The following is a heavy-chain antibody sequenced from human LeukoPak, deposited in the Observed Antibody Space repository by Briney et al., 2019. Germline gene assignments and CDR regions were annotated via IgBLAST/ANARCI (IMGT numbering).Heavy chain of an antibody. CDR3: APELGGGDSD. V-gene: IGHV1-69*04. D-gene: IGHD2-21*02. Sequence: SVNVSCKASGGTFSSYAISWVRQAPGQGREWMGRIIPILGIANYAQKFQGRVTITADKSTSTAYMELSSLRSEDTAVYYCAPELGGGDSDWGQGTLVTVSS. J-gene: IGHJ4*02. CDR2: IIPILGIA. CDR1: GGTFSSYA.